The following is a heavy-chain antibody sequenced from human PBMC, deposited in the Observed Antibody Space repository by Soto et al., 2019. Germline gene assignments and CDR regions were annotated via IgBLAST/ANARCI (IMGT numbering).Heavy chain of an antibody. CDR2: IYYSGST. CDR3: ARVGSGWYLYYFDY. Sequence: PSETLSLTCTVSGGSIRSGDYYWSWIRQPPGKGLEWIGYIYYSGSTYYNPSLKSRVTISVDTSKNQFSLKLSSVTAADTAVYYCARVGSGWYLYYFDYWGQGTLVTVSS. D-gene: IGHD6-19*01. J-gene: IGHJ4*02. CDR1: GGSIRSGDYY. V-gene: IGHV4-30-4*01.